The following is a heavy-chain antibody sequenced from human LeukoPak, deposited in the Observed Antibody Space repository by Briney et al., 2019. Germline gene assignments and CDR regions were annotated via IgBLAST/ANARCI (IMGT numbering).Heavy chain of an antibody. CDR1: GFTFSSYS. Sequence: PGGSLRLSCAASGFTFSSYSMNWVRQAPGKGLEWVGRIKSKTDGGTADYAAPVKGRFTISRDDSKNTLYLQLSSLKTEDTAVYYCTTLKAGTSSFLWGQGTLVTVSS. D-gene: IGHD2-2*01. CDR2: IKSKTDGGTA. J-gene: IGHJ4*02. CDR3: TTLKAGTSSFL. V-gene: IGHV3-15*01.